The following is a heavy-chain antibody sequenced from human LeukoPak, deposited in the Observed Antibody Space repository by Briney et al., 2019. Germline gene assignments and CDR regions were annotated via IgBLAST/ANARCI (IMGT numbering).Heavy chain of an antibody. CDR1: GGTFSSYA. CDR3: ARSQQLVRRYFDY. Sequence: SVKVCCKASGGTFSSYAISWVRQAPGQGLEWMGGIIPIFGTANYAQKFQGRVTITADKSTSTAYMELSSLRSEDTAVYYCARSQQLVRRYFDYWGQGTLVTVSS. CDR2: IIPIFGTA. D-gene: IGHD6-13*01. J-gene: IGHJ4*02. V-gene: IGHV1-69*06.